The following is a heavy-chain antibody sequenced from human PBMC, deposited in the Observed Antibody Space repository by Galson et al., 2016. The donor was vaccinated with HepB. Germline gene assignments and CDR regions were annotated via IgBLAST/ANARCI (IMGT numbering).Heavy chain of an antibody. Sequence: SVKVSCKASGYTFTYYSIHWVRQAPGQGLEWMGISNPRDGSTTYAQKFQGRFTVASDTPTRTLYMELSSLSSEDTAVYYCARDSRGGVVMLLDHYYMDVWGEGTTATVSS. D-gene: IGHD3-3*01. CDR1: GYTFTYYS. CDR2: SNPRDGST. CDR3: ARDSRGGVVMLLDHYYMDV. J-gene: IGHJ6*03. V-gene: IGHV1-46*01.